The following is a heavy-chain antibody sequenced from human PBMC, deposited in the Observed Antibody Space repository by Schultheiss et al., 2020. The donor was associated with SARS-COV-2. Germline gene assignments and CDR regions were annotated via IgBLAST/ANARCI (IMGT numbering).Heavy chain of an antibody. CDR2: ISGSGGST. J-gene: IGHJ4*02. Sequence: GGSLRLSCAASGFTFSSYAMSWVRQAPGKGLEWVSAISGSGGSTYYADSVKGRFTISRDNAKNSLYLQMNSLRAEDTAVYYCANARLRFLEWLSYDYWGQGTLVTVSS. D-gene: IGHD3-3*01. V-gene: IGHV3-23*01. CDR1: GFTFSSYA. CDR3: ANARLRFLEWLSYDY.